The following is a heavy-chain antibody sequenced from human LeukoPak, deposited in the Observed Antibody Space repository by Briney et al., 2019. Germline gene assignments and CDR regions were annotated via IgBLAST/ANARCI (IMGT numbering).Heavy chain of an antibody. CDR3: ARSPTKRVPEDY. CDR2: IFHSGST. D-gene: IGHD2-2*01. J-gene: IGHJ4*02. Sequence: PSETLSLTCTVSSDSIFTSNWWSWIRQPPGKGLEWIGQIFHSGSTSYSPSLKSRVTISMDKSKNQISLRLTSVTAADTAVSYCARSPTKRVPEDYWGQGTLVTVSS. CDR1: SDSIFTSNW. V-gene: IGHV4-4*02.